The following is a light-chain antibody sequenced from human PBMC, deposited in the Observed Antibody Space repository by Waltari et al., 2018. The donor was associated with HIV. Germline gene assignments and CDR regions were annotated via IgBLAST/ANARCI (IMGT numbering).Light chain of an antibody. J-gene: IGLJ2*01. CDR1: ALPTQY. Sequence: YELTQPPSVSVSPGQTAAITCSGDALPTQYSFWYQQRPGQDPEMVIVKDTQTASGIPVRFSGSCSGTTVTLTISGVQTEDEADYYCQSVDAGGTQVVFGGGTKLSVL. CDR3: QSVDAGGTQVV. V-gene: IGLV3-25*03. CDR2: KDT.